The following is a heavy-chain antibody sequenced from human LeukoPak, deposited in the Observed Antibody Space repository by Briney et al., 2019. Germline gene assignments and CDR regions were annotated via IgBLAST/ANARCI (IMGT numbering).Heavy chain of an antibody. V-gene: IGHV5-51*01. D-gene: IGHD2-15*01. J-gene: IGHJ4*02. CDR1: GYSFTSYW. CDR2: IYPGDSGT. Sequence: GESLKISCKGSGYSFTSYWIGWVRQMPGKGLEWMGIIYPGDSGTRYSPSFQGQVTISADKSISTAYLQWSSLKASDTAMYYCARHASYCSGGSCYSYFDYWGQGTLVTVSS. CDR3: ARHASYCSGGSCYSYFDY.